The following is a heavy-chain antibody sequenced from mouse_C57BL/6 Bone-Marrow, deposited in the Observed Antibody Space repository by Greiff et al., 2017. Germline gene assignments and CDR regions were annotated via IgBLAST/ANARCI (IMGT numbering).Heavy chain of an antibody. Sequence: VQLQQPGAELVKPGASVKLSCKASGYTFTSYWMHWVKQRPGQGLEWIGMIHTNSGSTNYNEKFKSKATLTVDKSSSTAYMQLSSLTSEDSAVYYCAIPFYYYGSSPGYWGQGTTLTVSS. D-gene: IGHD1-1*01. CDR3: AIPFYYYGSSPGY. CDR2: IHTNSGST. V-gene: IGHV1-64*01. J-gene: IGHJ2*01. CDR1: GYTFTSYW.